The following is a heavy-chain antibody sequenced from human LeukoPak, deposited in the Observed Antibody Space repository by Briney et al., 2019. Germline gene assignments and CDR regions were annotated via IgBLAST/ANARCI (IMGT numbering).Heavy chain of an antibody. CDR3: ARYFRGTSYCPGVDY. Sequence: PSQTLSLTCTVSGDSITSGGYFWTWMRQHPGEGLEWIGYISYRGNTYYNPSLKSRLSMSLDTPKNQFSLRLSSVTAADTALYYCARYFRGTSYCPGVDYWGQGALVTVSS. V-gene: IGHV4-31*03. CDR1: GDSITSGGYF. D-gene: IGHD2-15*01. CDR2: ISYRGNT. J-gene: IGHJ4*02.